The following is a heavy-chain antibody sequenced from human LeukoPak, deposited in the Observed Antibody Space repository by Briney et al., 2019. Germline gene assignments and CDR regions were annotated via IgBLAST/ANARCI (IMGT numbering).Heavy chain of an antibody. CDR3: ARDSYSIVDTAMKYFDY. Sequence: ASVKVSCKASGYTFTSYGISWVRQAPGQGLEWMGWISAYNANTKYAQKLQGRVTMTTDTSTSTAYMELRSLRSDDTAVYYCARDSYSIVDTAMKYFDYWGQGTLVIVSS. CDR2: ISAYNANT. V-gene: IGHV1-18*01. D-gene: IGHD5-18*01. CDR1: GYTFTSYG. J-gene: IGHJ4*02.